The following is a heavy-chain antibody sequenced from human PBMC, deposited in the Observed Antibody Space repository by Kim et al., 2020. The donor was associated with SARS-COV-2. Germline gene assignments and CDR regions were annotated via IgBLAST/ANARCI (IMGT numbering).Heavy chain of an antibody. CDR2: IIPIFGTA. J-gene: IGHJ4*02. CDR1: GGTFSSYA. CDR3: ARDFYGSGSLVYFDY. Sequence: SVKVSCKASGGTFSSYAFSWARQAPGQGREWMGGIIPIFGTANYAQKFQGRVTITADESTSTAYLELSGLKSEDTAVYYCARDFYGSGSLVYFDYWGQGTLVTVSS. D-gene: IGHD3-10*01. V-gene: IGHV1-69*13.